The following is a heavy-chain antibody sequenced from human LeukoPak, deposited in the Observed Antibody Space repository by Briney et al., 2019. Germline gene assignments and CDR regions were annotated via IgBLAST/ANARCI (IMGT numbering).Heavy chain of an antibody. CDR1: GFSISGSW. CDR2: INSDGSTT. V-gene: IGHV3-74*03. D-gene: IGHD4-23*01. J-gene: IGHJ4*02. Sequence: GGSLRLSCAASGFSISGSWMHWVRQAPAKGLVWVSRINSDGSTTTYADSVQGRFTISRDNAKNTLYLQMNSLRAEDTAVYYCIRGLGGGSDYWGLGTLVTVTS. CDR3: IRGLGGGSDY.